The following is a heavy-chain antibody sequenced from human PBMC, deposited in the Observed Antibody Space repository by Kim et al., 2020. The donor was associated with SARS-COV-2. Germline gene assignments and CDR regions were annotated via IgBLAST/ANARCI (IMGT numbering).Heavy chain of an antibody. V-gene: IGHV3-74*01. CDR3: ARESPADHPNGYGMDV. D-gene: IGHD1-1*01. Sequence: GGSLRLSCAASGFTFSSYWMHWVRQAPGKGLVWVSRINSDGSSTSYADSVKGRFTISRDNAKNTLYLQMNSLRAEDTAVYYCARESPADHPNGYGMDVWGQGTTVTVSS. CDR1: GFTFSSYW. CDR2: INSDGSST. J-gene: IGHJ6*02.